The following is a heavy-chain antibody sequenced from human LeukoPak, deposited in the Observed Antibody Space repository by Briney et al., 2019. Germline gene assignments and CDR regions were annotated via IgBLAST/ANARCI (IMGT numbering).Heavy chain of an antibody. CDR1: GVSISSGDYY. CDR2: IYYSGST. CDR3: ARVDYYGSGTLDY. V-gene: IGHV4-30-4*01. D-gene: IGHD3-10*01. Sequence: SETLSLTCTVSGVSISSGDYYWSWIRQPPGKGLEGIGYIYYSGSTYYHPSLKSRVTISVDTSKNQFSLKLSSVTAADTAVYYCARVDYYGSGTLDYWGQGTLVTVSS. J-gene: IGHJ4*02.